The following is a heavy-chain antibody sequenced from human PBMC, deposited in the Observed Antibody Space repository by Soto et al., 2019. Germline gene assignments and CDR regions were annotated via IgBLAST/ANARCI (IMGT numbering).Heavy chain of an antibody. J-gene: IGHJ5*02. D-gene: IGHD3-16*01. CDR2: ISSSSSYI. CDR1: GFTFSSYS. V-gene: IGHV3-21*04. CDR3: AADLSMITFGGVP. Sequence: GGSLRLSCAASGFTFSSYSMNWVRQAPGKGLEWVSSISSSSSYIYYADSVKGRFTITRDMSTSTAYMELSSLRSEDTAVYYCAADLSMITFGGVPWGQGTLVTVSS.